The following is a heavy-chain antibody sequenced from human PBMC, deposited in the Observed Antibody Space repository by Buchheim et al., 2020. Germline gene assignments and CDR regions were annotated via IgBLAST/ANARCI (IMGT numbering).Heavy chain of an antibody. V-gene: IGHV4-39*01. D-gene: IGHD6-13*01. J-gene: IGHJ4*02. CDR1: GGSISSSSYY. CDR3: ARGGIAAAGTTTVTTYPFDY. Sequence: QLQLQESGPGLVKPSETLSLTCTVSGGSISSSSYYWGWIRQPPGQGLEWIGSIYYSGSTYYNPSLKSRVTISVDTSKNQFSLKLSSVTAADTAVYYCARGGIAAAGTTTVTTYPFDYWGQGTL. CDR2: IYYSGST.